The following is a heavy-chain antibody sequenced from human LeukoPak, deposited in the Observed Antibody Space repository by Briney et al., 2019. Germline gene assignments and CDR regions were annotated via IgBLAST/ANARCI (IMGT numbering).Heavy chain of an antibody. J-gene: IGHJ5*02. CDR3: ARDHCSGGSCYPPNWFAP. V-gene: IGHV1-18*01. CDR2: ISAYNGNT. Sequence: GASVTVSFKASGYTFTIYGISWVRQAPGQGLEWMGWISAYNGNTNYAQKLQGRVTMTTDTSTSTAYMELRSLRSDDTAVYYCARDHCSGGSCYPPNWFAPWGQGTLVTVSS. D-gene: IGHD2-15*01. CDR1: GYTFTIYG.